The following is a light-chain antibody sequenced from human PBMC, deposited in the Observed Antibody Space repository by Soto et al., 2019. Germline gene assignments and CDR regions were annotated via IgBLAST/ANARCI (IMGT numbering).Light chain of an antibody. V-gene: IGKV3-20*01. CDR2: GAS. Sequence: EIVLTQSPGTLSLSPGERATLSCRASQSVSSSYLAWYQQKPGQAPMLLIYGASSRATGIPDRFSGSGSGTDFTLTISRLEPEDLAVYYCQQYGSSLLTFGGGTKVEIK. J-gene: IGKJ4*01. CDR3: QQYGSSLLT. CDR1: QSVSSSY.